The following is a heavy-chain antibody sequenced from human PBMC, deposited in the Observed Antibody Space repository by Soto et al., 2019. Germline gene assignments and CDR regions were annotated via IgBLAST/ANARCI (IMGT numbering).Heavy chain of an antibody. CDR1: VGSISSGGYY. CDR3: ARTPSVVDGPRSEP. J-gene: IGHJ5*02. Sequence: PSETLSLTCTFSVGSISSGGYYCSWIRQHPGKGLEWIGYIYYSGSTYYNPSLKSRVTISVDTSKNQFSLKLSSVTAADTAVYYCARTPSVVDGPRSEPWRQRTLVSVSS. CDR2: IYYSGST. V-gene: IGHV4-31*03.